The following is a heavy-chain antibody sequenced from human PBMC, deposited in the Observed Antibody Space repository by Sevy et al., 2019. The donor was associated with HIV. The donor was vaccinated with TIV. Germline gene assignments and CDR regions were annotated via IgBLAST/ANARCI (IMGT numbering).Heavy chain of an antibody. CDR1: GFTFGDYA. Sequence: GGSLRLSCTTSGFTFGDYAMNWVRQAPGKGLEWVAFLKSKADGGTVDHAASVKGRITNARDDSKSIAYLQMNDLTAEDTGVYYCTRWKGLQSIFDYWGQGALVTVSS. J-gene: IGHJ4*02. CDR3: TRWKGLQSIFDY. CDR2: LKSKADGGTV. D-gene: IGHD1-1*01. V-gene: IGHV3-49*04.